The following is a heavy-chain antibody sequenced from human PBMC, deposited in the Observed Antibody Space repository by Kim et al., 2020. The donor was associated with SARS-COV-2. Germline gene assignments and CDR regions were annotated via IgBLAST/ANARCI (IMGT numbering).Heavy chain of an antibody. D-gene: IGHD3-16*01. J-gene: IGHJ4*02. CDR3: AKAGQRPVWGYFDY. CDR2: ISAGGDRT. V-gene: IGHV3-23*01. CDR1: GFTFSSYA. Sequence: GGSLRLSCTVSGFTFSSYAMTWVRQAPGKGLEWVSGISAGGDRTYYADSVKGRFTISRDNSKNTLYLQITTLSAEDTAPYYCAKAGQRPVWGYFDYWGQG.